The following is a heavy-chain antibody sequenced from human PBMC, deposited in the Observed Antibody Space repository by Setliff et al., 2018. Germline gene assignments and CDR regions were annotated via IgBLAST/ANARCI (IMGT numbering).Heavy chain of an antibody. V-gene: IGHV3-30*02. CDR2: VRFDGSYK. Sequence: GESLKISCAASGFVFGTYGMHWVRQAPGKGLDWVASVRFDGSYKVYADSVKGRFTISRDNSENTLFLQMTSLRPEDTALYYCAKVKKQLIRGSGFDYWGQGTLVTVSS. CDR3: AKVKKQLIRGSGFDY. D-gene: IGHD1-1*01. J-gene: IGHJ4*02. CDR1: GFVFGTYG.